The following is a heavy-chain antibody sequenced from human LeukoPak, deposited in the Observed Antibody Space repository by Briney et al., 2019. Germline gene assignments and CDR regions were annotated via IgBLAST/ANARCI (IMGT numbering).Heavy chain of an antibody. J-gene: IGHJ3*02. Sequence: GGSLRLSCAASGFTVSSNEMSWVRQAPGKGLEWVSSISGGSTYYADSRKGRFTISRDNSKNTLYLQMNSLRAEDTAVYYCARVDYGGAFDIWGQGTMVTVSS. CDR2: ISGGST. CDR1: GFTVSSNE. D-gene: IGHD4-23*01. V-gene: IGHV3-38-3*01. CDR3: ARVDYGGAFDI.